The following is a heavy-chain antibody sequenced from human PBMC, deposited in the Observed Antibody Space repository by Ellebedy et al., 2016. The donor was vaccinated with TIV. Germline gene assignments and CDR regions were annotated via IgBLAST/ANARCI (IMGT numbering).Heavy chain of an antibody. CDR2: INDVSTTI. D-gene: IGHD1-14*01. J-gene: IGHJ4*02. Sequence: GEPLKISCFASGFTFSTYSMNWVRQAPGRGLEWVSYINDVSTTIYYADSVRGRFTISRDNAKNSLYLQMNSLRADDTAVYYCARATRNLDNWGQGTLVTVSS. V-gene: IGHV3-48*04. CDR3: ARATRNLDN. CDR1: GFTFSTYS.